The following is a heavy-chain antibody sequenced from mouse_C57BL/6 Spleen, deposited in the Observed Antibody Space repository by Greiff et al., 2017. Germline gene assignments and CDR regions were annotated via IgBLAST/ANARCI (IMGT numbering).Heavy chain of an antibody. CDR1: GFSLTSYG. CDR3: ARHPELEGAMDY. CDR2: IWSDGST. J-gene: IGHJ4*01. Sequence: QVQLKESGPGLVAPSQRLSITCTVSGFSLTSYGVHWVRQPPGKGLEWLVVIWSDGSTTYNSALKSRLSISKDNSKSQVFLKMNSLQTDDTAMYYCARHPELEGAMDYWGQGTSVTVSS. V-gene: IGHV2-6-1*01. D-gene: IGHD4-1*01.